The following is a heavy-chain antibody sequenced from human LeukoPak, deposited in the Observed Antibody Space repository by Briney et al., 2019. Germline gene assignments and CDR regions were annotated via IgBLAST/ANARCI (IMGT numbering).Heavy chain of an antibody. CDR3: AKGPLVPSATYFFDY. V-gene: IGHV3-23*01. CDR1: EFTFSNYA. CDR2: ISGSGGST. J-gene: IGHJ4*02. Sequence: GGSLRLSCAASEFTFSNYAMSWVRQTPGKGLEWVSAISGSGGSTYYADSVKGRFTVSRDNSRNTLYLQMNSLTAEDTAVYYCAKGPLVPSATYFFDYWGQGTLVVVSS. D-gene: IGHD2-2*01.